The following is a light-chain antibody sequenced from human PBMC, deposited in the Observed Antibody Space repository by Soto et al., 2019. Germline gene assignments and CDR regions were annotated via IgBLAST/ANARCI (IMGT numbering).Light chain of an antibody. V-gene: IGKV3-20*01. CDR2: GAS. CDR3: QQHGSSSWT. CDR1: QSVSSNY. Sequence: EIVLTQSPGTLSLSPGERATLSCRASQSVSSNYLAWYQQKPGQAPRLLIFGASNRATGIPDRFSGSGSGADFTLTISRLEPEDFAVFYCQQHGSSSWTFGQGTKVDIK. J-gene: IGKJ1*01.